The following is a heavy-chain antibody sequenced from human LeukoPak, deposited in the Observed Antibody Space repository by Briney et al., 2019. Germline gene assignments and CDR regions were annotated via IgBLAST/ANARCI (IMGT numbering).Heavy chain of an antibody. D-gene: IGHD6-19*01. CDR2: ISVDGEDT. Sequence: GGSLRLSWALAGFSVSTSCISWVRQAPGKGLEWISAISVDGEDTFYADSVKGRFFVSRDNSTNTLFLHMNSLRAEDTALYYCARGYLSGWYPSWGQGSLVSVSS. CDR3: ARGYLSGWYPS. CDR1: GFSVSTSC. V-gene: IGHV3-23*01. J-gene: IGHJ5*02.